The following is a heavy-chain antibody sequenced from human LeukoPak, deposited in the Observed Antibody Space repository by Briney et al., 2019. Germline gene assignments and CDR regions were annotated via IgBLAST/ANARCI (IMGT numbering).Heavy chain of an antibody. Sequence: GESLKISCKASGYTFTNYWIGWVRQMPGKGLEWMGIIYPGDSDTRYSPSFQGQVTISADKSISTAYLQWSSLKASDSAVYYCARHGLGVTGPYNWFDPWGQGTLVTVSS. CDR2: IYPGDSDT. CDR3: ARHGLGVTGPYNWFDP. J-gene: IGHJ5*02. V-gene: IGHV5-51*01. CDR1: GYTFTNYW. D-gene: IGHD2-21*02.